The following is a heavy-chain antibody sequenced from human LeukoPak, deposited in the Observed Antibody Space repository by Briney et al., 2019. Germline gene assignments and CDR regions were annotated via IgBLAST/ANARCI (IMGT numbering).Heavy chain of an antibody. J-gene: IGHJ4*02. CDR3: ARRTYSSTWDFDY. CDR2: INDSGST. Sequence: SETLSLTCAVYGGSFSGYYWSWIRQPPGKGLEWIGEINDSGSTNYNPSLKSRVTISVDTSKNQFSLKLNSVTAADTAVYYCARRTYSSTWDFDYWGQGTLVTVSS. D-gene: IGHD6-13*01. V-gene: IGHV4-34*01. CDR1: GGSFSGYY.